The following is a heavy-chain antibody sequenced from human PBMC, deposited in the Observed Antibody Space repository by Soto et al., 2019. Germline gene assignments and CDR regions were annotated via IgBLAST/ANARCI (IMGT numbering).Heavy chain of an antibody. CDR3: VSDTARTFYYYAMDV. V-gene: IGHV5-51*01. CDR2: MYPGDSDI. Sequence: PGESLKISCQGSGYSLSTYWIGWVRQMPGKGLEWMGIMYPGDSDIRYNPSFQGQVTISVDKSKNTAYLQWSSLKASDTAMYYCVSDTARTFYYYAMDVWGQGTTVTVSS. J-gene: IGHJ6*02. D-gene: IGHD3-10*01. CDR1: GYSLSTYW.